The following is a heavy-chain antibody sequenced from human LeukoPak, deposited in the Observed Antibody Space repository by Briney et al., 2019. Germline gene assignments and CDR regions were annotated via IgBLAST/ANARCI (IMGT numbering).Heavy chain of an antibody. CDR2: INPNSGGT. CDR3: AVGLDIAMPGKVPTG. J-gene: IGHJ4*02. CDR1: GYTLTELS. Sequence: ASVKVSCKVSGYTLTELSMHWVRQAPGQGLEWMGWINPNSGGTNYAQKFQGRVTMTWDTSISTAYMDLARLRSDDTAVYYCAVGLDIAMPGKVPTGWGQGTLVTVSS. D-gene: IGHD6-19*01. V-gene: IGHV1-2*02.